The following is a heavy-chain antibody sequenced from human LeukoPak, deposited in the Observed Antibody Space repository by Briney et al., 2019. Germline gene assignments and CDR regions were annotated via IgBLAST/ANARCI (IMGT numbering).Heavy chain of an antibody. CDR1: GGSISRYY. J-gene: IGHJ3*02. CDR3: ARGLPFCSSTSCYPDAFDI. D-gene: IGHD2-2*01. Sequence: SETLSLTCTVSGGSISRYYWSWIRQPPGKGLEWIGYIYYSGSTNYNPSLKSRATISIDTSKNQFSLRLSSVTAADTAVYYCARGLPFCSSTSCYPDAFDIWGQGTMVTVSS. V-gene: IGHV4-59*01. CDR2: IYYSGST.